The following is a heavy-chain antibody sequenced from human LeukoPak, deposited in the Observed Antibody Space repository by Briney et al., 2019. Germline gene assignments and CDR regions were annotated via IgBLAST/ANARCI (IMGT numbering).Heavy chain of an antibody. V-gene: IGHV1-18*01. CDR1: GYTFTSYG. D-gene: IGHD6-19*01. CDR3: AKGIRIAVAAYFDY. Sequence: EASVKVSCKASGYTFTSYGITWVRQAPGQGLEWMGWISGYNGNTNYAQKLQGRVTMTTDTSTSIAYMELRSLRSDDTAVYYCAKGIRIAVAAYFDYWGQGTLVTVSS. J-gene: IGHJ4*02. CDR2: ISGYNGNT.